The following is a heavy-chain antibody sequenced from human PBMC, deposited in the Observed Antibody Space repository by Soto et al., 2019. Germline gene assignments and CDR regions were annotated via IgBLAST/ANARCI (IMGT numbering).Heavy chain of an antibody. D-gene: IGHD3-22*01. Sequence: QVQLVQSGAEVKKPGSSVKVSCKASGGTFSSYAISWVRQAPGQGLEWMGGIIPIFGTANYAQKFQGRVTITADESTSTAYMELGSLRSEDTAVYYCARGILSVSGYYYIVYFDYWGQGTLVTVSS. CDR1: GGTFSSYA. CDR3: ARGILSVSGYYYIVYFDY. CDR2: IIPIFGTA. V-gene: IGHV1-69*01. J-gene: IGHJ4*02.